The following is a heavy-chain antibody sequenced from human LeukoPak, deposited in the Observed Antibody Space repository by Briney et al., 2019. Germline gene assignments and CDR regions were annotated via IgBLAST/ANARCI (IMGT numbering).Heavy chain of an antibody. D-gene: IGHD6-19*01. V-gene: IGHV3-21*01. CDR1: GFTFSSYS. CDR3: ARVVSGWYASDY. CDR2: ISSSSSYI. J-gene: IGHJ4*02. Sequence: GGSLRLSCAASGFTFSSYSMNWVRQAPGKGLEWVSSISSSSSYIYYAASVKGRFTISRDNAKNTLYLQMNSLRAEDTAVYYCARVVSGWYASDYWGQGSLVSVSS.